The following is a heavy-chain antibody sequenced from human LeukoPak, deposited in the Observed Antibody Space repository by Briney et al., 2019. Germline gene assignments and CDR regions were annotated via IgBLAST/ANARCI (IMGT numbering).Heavy chain of an antibody. CDR2: INHSGST. Sequence: SETLSLTCAVYGVSFSGYYWSWLRQPPGKGLEWIGEINHSGSTNYNPSLKSRVTISVDTSKNQFSLQLNSVTPEDTAMYYCARGGLISLANTPLGAFDIWGQGTMVSVSS. CDR1: GVSFSGYY. V-gene: IGHV4-34*01. CDR3: ARGGLISLANTPLGAFDI. J-gene: IGHJ3*02. D-gene: IGHD3/OR15-3a*01.